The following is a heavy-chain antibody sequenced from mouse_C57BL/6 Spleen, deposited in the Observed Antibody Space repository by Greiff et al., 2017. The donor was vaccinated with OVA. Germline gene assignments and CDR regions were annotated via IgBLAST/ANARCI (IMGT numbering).Heavy chain of an antibody. CDR1: GYSITSGYY. V-gene: IGHV3-6*01. CDR3: AREEYDYDFYFDY. D-gene: IGHD2-4*01. CDR2: ISYDGSN. Sequence: DVQLQESGPGLVKPSQSLSLTCSVTGYSITSGYYWNWIRQFPGNKLEWMGYISYDGSNNYNPSLKNRISITRDTSKNQFFLKLNSVTTEDTATYYCAREEYDYDFYFDYWGQGTTLTVSS. J-gene: IGHJ2*01.